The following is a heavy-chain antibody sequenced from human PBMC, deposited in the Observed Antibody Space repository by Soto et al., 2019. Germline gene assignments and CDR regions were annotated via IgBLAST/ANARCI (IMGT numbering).Heavy chain of an antibody. D-gene: IGHD2-15*01. CDR1: GGSIANNNYF. CDR3: EKVVVRATSHSDFDS. V-gene: IGHV4-39*01. CDR2: AAYSGGT. J-gene: IGHJ4*02. Sequence: SETLSLTCTVSGGSIANNNYFWGWVRQPPGKGLEWIGSAAYSGGTYKNPSLKSRVTVSVDTSKNQFSLKLTSVTAADTAVYYCEKVVVRATSHSDFDSWGQGPLVTVYS.